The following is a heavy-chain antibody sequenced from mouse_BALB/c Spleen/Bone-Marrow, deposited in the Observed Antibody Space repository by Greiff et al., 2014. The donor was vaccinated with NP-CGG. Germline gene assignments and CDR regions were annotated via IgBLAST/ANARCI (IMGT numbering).Heavy chain of an antibody. CDR1: GYVFTNHS. CDR3: ARDSSGYAWFAY. Sequence: QVQLKESGAELVRPGTSVKVSCKASGYVFTNHSIEWIKQRPGQGLEWIGVINPGSGGTNYNEKFKGKATLTADRSSSTAYMQLTSLTSDDSAVYFCARDSSGYAWFAYWGQGTLVTVST. CDR2: INPGSGGT. V-gene: IGHV1-54*01. D-gene: IGHD3-2*01. J-gene: IGHJ3*01.